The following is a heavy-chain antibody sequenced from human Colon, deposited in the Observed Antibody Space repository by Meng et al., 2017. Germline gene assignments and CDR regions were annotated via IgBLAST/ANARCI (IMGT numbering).Heavy chain of an antibody. D-gene: IGHD3-22*01. Sequence: GSLRLSCTVSGGSISSYYWSWIRQPPGKGLEWIGYIYYSGSTNYNPSRKSRVTISVDTSKNQFSLKLSSVTAADTAVYYCARVPGYYYDSSGYYYVGAFDIWGQGTRVTVSS. V-gene: IGHV4-59*01. CDR1: GGSISSYY. CDR2: IYYSGST. CDR3: ARVPGYYYDSSGYYYVGAFDI. J-gene: IGHJ3*02.